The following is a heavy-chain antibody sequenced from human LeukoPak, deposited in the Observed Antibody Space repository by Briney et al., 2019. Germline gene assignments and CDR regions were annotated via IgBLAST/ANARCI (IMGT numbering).Heavy chain of an antibody. CDR1: GFTFSSYG. J-gene: IGHJ4*02. Sequence: GGSLRLSCAASGFTFSSYGMHWVRQAPGKGLEWVAVIWYDGSNKYYADSVKGRFTISRDNSKNALYLQMNSLRAEDTAVYYCTGSNYDSSGYYRDYWGQGTLVTVSS. CDR2: IWYDGSNK. V-gene: IGHV3-30*02. CDR3: TGSNYDSSGYYRDY. D-gene: IGHD3-22*01.